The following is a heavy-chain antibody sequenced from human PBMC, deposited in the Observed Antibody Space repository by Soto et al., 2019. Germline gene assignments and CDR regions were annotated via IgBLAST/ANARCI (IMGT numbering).Heavy chain of an antibody. J-gene: IGHJ5*02. D-gene: IGHD3-16*01. CDR3: ARGLDWFDP. CDR1: GGSISSYY. CDR2: IYYSGST. V-gene: IGHV4-59*08. Sequence: SATLSLTCTVSGGSISSYYWSWIRQPPGKGLEWIGYIYYSGSTNYNPSLKSRVTISVDTSKNQFSLKLSSVTAADTAVYYCARGLDWFDPWGQGTLVTVS.